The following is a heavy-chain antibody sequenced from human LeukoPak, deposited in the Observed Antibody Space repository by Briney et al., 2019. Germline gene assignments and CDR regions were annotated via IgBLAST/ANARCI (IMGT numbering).Heavy chain of an antibody. D-gene: IGHD3-16*01. Sequence: GGSLRLSCSASGFTFGGYPMHWVRQAPGKGLEYVSGIGRNGGTTYYADSVKDRFTISRDNSKNKLYLQMSSLRAEDTAVYHCVNLPTRGSQYDVVDIWGQGTMVTVSS. CDR2: IGRNGGTT. CDR1: GFTFGGYP. J-gene: IGHJ3*02. V-gene: IGHV3-64D*06. CDR3: VNLPTRGSQYDVVDI.